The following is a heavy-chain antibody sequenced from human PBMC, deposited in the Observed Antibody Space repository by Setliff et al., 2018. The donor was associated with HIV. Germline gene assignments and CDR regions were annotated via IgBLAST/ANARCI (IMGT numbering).Heavy chain of an antibody. D-gene: IGHD3-22*01. Sequence: SETLSLTCTVSGGSISSGSYSWTWIRQPAGKGLEWIGRIYTTGSTNYNPSLKSRVTMSVDTSNNQFSLRLSSVTAADTAVYYCARTRRDDSSGYYAPLFDYWGQGALVTVPQ. CDR1: GGSISSGSYS. CDR2: IYTTGST. CDR3: ARTRRDDSSGYYAPLFDY. J-gene: IGHJ4*02. V-gene: IGHV4-61*02.